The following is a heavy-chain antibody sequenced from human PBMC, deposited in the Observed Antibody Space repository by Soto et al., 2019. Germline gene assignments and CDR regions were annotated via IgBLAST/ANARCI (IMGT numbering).Heavy chain of an antibody. Sequence: LRLSCAASGFTFSSYAMSWVRHAPVKGLELVSAISGSGGSTYYADSVKGRFTISRDNSKNTLYLQMNSLRAEDTAVYYCAKKVVAATPSNWFDPWGQGTLVTVSS. J-gene: IGHJ5*02. CDR1: GFTFSSYA. D-gene: IGHD2-15*01. CDR3: AKKVVAATPSNWFDP. CDR2: ISGSGGST. V-gene: IGHV3-23*01.